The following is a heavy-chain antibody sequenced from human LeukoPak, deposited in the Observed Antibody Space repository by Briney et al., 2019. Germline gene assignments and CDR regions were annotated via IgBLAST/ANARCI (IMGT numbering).Heavy chain of an antibody. V-gene: IGHV1-69*05. D-gene: IGHD7-27*01. CDR3: ARLTEYDAFDI. CDR1: GGTFSSYA. CDR2: IIPIFGTA. Sequence: SVKVSCKASGGTFSSYAISWVRQAPGQGLEWMGRIIPIFGTANHAQKFQGRVTITTDESTSTAYMELSSLRSEDTAVYYCARLTEYDAFDIWGQGTMVTVSS. J-gene: IGHJ3*02.